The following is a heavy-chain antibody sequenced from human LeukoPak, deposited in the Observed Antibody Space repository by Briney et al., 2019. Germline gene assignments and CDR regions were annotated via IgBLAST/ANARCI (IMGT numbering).Heavy chain of an antibody. CDR3: ARTSLGYCSSTSCPPFDY. CDR1: GGSISSNGYY. CDR2: INHSGST. V-gene: IGHV4-39*07. Sequence: PSETLSLTCSVSGGSISSNGYYWSWIRQPPGKGLEWIGEINHSGSTNYNPSLKSRVTISVDTSKNQFSLKLSSVTAADTAVYYCARTSLGYCSSTSCPPFDYWGQGTLVTVSS. J-gene: IGHJ4*02. D-gene: IGHD2-2*01.